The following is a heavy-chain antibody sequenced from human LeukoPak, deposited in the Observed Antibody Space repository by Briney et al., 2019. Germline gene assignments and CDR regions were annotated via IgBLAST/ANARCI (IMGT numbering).Heavy chain of an antibody. CDR3: ARDAIENYDFWSGSYYYFDY. CDR1: GGTFSSYA. D-gene: IGHD3-3*01. V-gene: IGHV1-46*01. J-gene: IGHJ4*02. Sequence: ASVKVSCKASGGTFSSYAISWVRQAPEQGLEWMGIINPSGGSTTYAQGFQGRVTMTRDTSTSTVYMELSSLRSEDTAVYYCARDAIENYDFWSGSYYYFDYWGQGTLVTVSS. CDR2: INPSGGST.